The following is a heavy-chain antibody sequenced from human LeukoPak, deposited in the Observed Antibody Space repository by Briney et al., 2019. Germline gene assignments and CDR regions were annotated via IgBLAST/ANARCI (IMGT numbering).Heavy chain of an antibody. CDR2: ISNDGGGT. Sequence: GGSLRLSCAASGFIFNNYSLIWVRQALGKGLEWVSAISNDGGGTNYADFVKGRFTISRDNSKNTLFLQMNSLRAEDTALYYCAKGSSGYFVDLWGQGTLVTVSS. CDR1: GFIFNNYS. D-gene: IGHD3-22*01. V-gene: IGHV3-23*01. J-gene: IGHJ5*02. CDR3: AKGSSGYFVDL.